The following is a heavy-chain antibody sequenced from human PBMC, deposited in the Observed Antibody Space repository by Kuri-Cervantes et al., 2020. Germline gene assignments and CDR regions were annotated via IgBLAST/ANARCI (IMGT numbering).Heavy chain of an antibody. CDR2: INHSGST. V-gene: IGHV4-34*01. D-gene: IGHD2-8*01. CDR3: ARVFNGTDY. J-gene: IGHJ4*02. Sequence: ESLKISCAVYGGSFSGYYWSWIRQPPGKGLEWIGEINHSGSTNYNPSLKSRVTISVDTSKNQFSLKLSSVTAADTAVYYCARVFNGTDYWGQGTLVTVSS. CDR1: GGSFSGYY.